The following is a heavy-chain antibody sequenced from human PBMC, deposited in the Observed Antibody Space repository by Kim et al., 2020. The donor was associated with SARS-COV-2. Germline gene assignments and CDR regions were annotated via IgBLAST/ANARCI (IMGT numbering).Heavy chain of an antibody. Sequence: GGSLRLSCAASALSINDYVMHWVRQAPGKGLEWVALISYDGSNKYYADSVTGRFTISRDNSKNTVYLEMNNLRTEDTAMYYCAKGWRRLFWYFDLWGRGTLVTVSS. CDR3: AKGWRRLFWYFDL. CDR1: ALSINDYV. CDR2: ISYDGSNK. V-gene: IGHV3-30*18. J-gene: IGHJ2*01. D-gene: IGHD5-12*01.